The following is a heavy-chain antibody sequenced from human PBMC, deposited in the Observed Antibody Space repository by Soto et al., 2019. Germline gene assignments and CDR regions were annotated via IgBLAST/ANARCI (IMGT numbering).Heavy chain of an antibody. CDR2: ISSSSSTI. Sequence: LRLSCAASGFTFSSYSMNWVRQAPGKGLEWVSYISSSSSTIYYADSVKGRFTISRDNAKNSLYLQMNSLRDEDTAVYYCAREVPSDIVVVVAAWFDPWGQGTLVTVYS. CDR3: AREVPSDIVVVVAAWFDP. V-gene: IGHV3-48*02. D-gene: IGHD2-15*01. CDR1: GFTFSSYS. J-gene: IGHJ5*02.